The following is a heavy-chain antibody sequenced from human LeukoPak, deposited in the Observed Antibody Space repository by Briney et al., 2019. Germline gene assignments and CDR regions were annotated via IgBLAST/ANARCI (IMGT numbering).Heavy chain of an antibody. J-gene: IGHJ5*02. CDR2: ISSNGTNK. CDR3: AKNSDFDSSGLSP. CDR1: GFPFTNYD. Sequence: PGRSLGLSCAASGFPFTNYDMHWVRQAPGKGLEWVALISSNGTNKYYADSVKGRFTISRDTSKNTVYLQMNSLRPEDTAVYYCAKNSDFDSSGLSPWGQGTLVTVSS. D-gene: IGHD3-22*01. V-gene: IGHV3-30*18.